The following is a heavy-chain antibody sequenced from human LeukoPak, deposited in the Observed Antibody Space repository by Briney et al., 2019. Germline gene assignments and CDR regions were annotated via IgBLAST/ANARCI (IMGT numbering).Heavy chain of an antibody. CDR2: ITNDGSNQ. CDR3: AHAVGGSDSFVY. J-gene: IGHJ4*02. D-gene: IGHD6-19*01. CDR1: GFTFCSYG. Sequence: GGTLRLSSAASGFTFCSYGMHWVRPTPGKGREGVADITNDGSNQYYADSVEGRFTISRDNSKSTLYLEMNSLRAEDTGVYYCAHAVGGSDSFVYWGQGTLVTVSS. V-gene: IGHV3-30*03.